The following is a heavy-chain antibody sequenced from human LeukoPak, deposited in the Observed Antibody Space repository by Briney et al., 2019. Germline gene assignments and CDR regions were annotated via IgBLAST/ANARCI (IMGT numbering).Heavy chain of an antibody. CDR3: ARPKSSGYYSKPFDY. CDR1: GYTFTSYY. V-gene: IGHV1-46*01. D-gene: IGHD3-22*01. Sequence: GASVKVSCKASGYTFTSYYMHWVRQAPGQGLEWMGIINPSGGSTSYAQKLQGRVTMTRDMSTSTVYMELGSLRSEDTAVYYCARPKSSGYYSKPFDYWGQGTLVTVSS. CDR2: INPSGGST. J-gene: IGHJ4*02.